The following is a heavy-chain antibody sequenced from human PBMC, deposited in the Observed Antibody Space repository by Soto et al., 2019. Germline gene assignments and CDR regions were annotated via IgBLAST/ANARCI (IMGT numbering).Heavy chain of an antibody. CDR2: ISRDGSTM. CDR1: GVTLSNFG. Sequence: QVQLVESGGGVVQPGRSLRLSCAASGVTLSNFGMHWVRQAPGKGLEWVAVISRDGSTMFHADSVKGRFTISRDSSRNTLYLQMNSLRAEYTAVYHCVGEVASGYWGQGTLVTVSS. CDR3: VGEVASGY. V-gene: IGHV3-30*03. J-gene: IGHJ4*02. D-gene: IGHD2-21*01.